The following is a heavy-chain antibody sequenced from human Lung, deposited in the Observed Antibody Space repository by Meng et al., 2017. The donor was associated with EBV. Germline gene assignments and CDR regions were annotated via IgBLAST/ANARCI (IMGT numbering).Heavy chain of an antibody. Sequence: GQGLGKPSGPLASTWAVSGGSISTATWWSWARQPPGKGLEWNGKIYHSGITIYNPSLKSRVTMSVDNSKNQFSLKLNSMTAADTAVYYCARASYGSGSPLGESWFDPWGQGTLVTVSS. D-gene: IGHD3-10*01. CDR1: GGSISTATW. CDR3: ARASYGSGSPLGESWFDP. CDR2: IYHSGIT. J-gene: IGHJ5*02. V-gene: IGHV4-4*02.